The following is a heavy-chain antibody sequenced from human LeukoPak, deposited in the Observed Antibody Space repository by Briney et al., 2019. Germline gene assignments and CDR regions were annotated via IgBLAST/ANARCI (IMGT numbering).Heavy chain of an antibody. CDR2: ISGTVGST. CDR1: GFTFSSYA. V-gene: IGHV3-23*01. Sequence: GGSLRLSCAASGFTFSSYAMSWVRQAPGKGLEWVSAISGTVGSTYYADSVKGRFTISRDNSKNTLYLLMTSLRADDTAVYYCATVKYDYGDPVGWFDPWGQGTLVTVSS. CDR3: ATVKYDYGDPVGWFDP. D-gene: IGHD4-17*01. J-gene: IGHJ5*02.